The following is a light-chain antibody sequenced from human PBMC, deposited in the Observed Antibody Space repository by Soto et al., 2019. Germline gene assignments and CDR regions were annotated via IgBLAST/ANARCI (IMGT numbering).Light chain of an antibody. CDR3: QQYDSSVT. J-gene: IGKJ1*01. V-gene: IGKV3-20*01. Sequence: EIVLTQSPGSVSLSPGERVTLSCRASQSVSSAFFAWYQQTPGQPPRLLISGASNRATGIPDRFSGSWSGTDFTLTISRLEPEDFAVYYCQQYDSSVTFGQGTKVEIK. CDR1: QSVSSAF. CDR2: GAS.